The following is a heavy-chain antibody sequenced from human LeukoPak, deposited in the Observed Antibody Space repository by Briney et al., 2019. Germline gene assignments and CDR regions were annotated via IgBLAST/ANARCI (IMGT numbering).Heavy chain of an antibody. D-gene: IGHD2-21*02. CDR1: GFTFSSYG. J-gene: IGHJ4*02. CDR3: ARLQIVVVTASTFDY. Sequence: PGRSLRLSCAASGFTFSSYGMHWVRQAPGKGLEWVAVISYDGSNKYYADSVKGRFTISRDNSKNTLYLQMNSLRAEDTAVYYCARLQIVVVTASTFDYWGQGTLVTVSS. V-gene: IGHV3-30*19. CDR2: ISYDGSNK.